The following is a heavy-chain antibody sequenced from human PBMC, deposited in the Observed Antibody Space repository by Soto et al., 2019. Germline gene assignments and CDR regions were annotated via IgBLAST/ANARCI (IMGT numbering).Heavy chain of an antibody. CDR3: ARKKGRGYYFDY. D-gene: IGHD3-22*01. Sequence: PSETLSLTCAVYGGSFSCYYWSWIRQPPGKGLEWIGEINHSGSTNYNPSLKSRVTISVDTSKNQFSLTLSSVTAADTAVYYCARKKGRGYYFDYWGQGTTVTVSS. V-gene: IGHV4-34*01. CDR1: GGSFSCYY. CDR2: INHSGST. J-gene: IGHJ4*03.